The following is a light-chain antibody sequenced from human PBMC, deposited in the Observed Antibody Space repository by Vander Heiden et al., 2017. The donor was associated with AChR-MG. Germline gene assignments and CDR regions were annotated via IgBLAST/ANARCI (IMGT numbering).Light chain of an antibody. Sequence: QSALSQSRSVSGSPGQSVTISCSGTSSDVGGYYYVSWYQHHPGKAPKLIVYDVSERPTGVPDRFSGSKSGNTASLTISGLQAEDEADYYCCSYAGSWWVFGTGTKVTVL. CDR1: SSDVGGYYY. CDR2: DVS. J-gene: IGLJ1*01. V-gene: IGLV2-11*01. CDR3: CSYAGSWWV.